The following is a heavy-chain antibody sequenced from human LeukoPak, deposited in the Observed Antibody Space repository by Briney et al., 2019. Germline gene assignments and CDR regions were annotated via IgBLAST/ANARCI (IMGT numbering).Heavy chain of an antibody. J-gene: IGHJ4*02. CDR3: ARDGGVSGYDLLDY. CDR2: INQDGSEK. Sequence: GGSLRLSCAASGFTFSSLWMTWVRQAPGKGLEWVANINQDGSEKYFVDSVKGRFTISRDNAKNSVFLQVNSLTVEDTAVYYCARDGGVSGYDLLDYWGQGTLVTVSS. V-gene: IGHV3-7*01. CDR1: GFTFSSLW. D-gene: IGHD5-12*01.